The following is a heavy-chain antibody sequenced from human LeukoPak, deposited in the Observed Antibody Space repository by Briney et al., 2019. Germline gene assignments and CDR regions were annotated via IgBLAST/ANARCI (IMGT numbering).Heavy chain of an antibody. V-gene: IGHV3-23*01. Sequence: GGSLRLSCAASGFTFSSYGMSWVRQAPGKGLEWVSAIGGSGERTYYLDSAKGRFTISRDNSRNTLYLQMNSLRVEDTAIYYCARAPAGPEYSSSWKFGYNWFDPWGQGTLVTVSS. CDR3: ARAPAGPEYSSSWKFGYNWFDP. J-gene: IGHJ5*02. CDR1: GFTFSSYG. CDR2: IGGSGERT. D-gene: IGHD6-13*01.